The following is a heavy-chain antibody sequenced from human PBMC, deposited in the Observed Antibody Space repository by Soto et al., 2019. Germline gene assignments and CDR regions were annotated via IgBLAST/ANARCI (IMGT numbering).Heavy chain of an antibody. CDR3: ARGYGSGRYLTLDY. V-gene: IGHV4-59*08. CDR1: GGSISSYY. Sequence: SETLSLTCTVSGGSISSYYWSWIRQPPGKGLEWIGYIYYSGSTNYNPSLKSRVTISVDTSKNQFSLKLSSVTAADTAVYYCARGYGSGRYLTLDYWGQGTLVTVSS. CDR2: IYYSGST. D-gene: IGHD3-10*01. J-gene: IGHJ4*02.